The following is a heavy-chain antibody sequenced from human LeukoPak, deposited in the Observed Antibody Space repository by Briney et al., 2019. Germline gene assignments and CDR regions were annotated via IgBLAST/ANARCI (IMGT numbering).Heavy chain of an antibody. CDR1: EFVLSDYY. CDR2: ISSGGSTI. J-gene: IGHJ4*02. CDR3: AREMEGDYGSGTFFDH. D-gene: IGHD3-10*01. V-gene: IGHV3-11*01. Sequence: GGSLRLSCAASEFVLSDYYTSWTRQAPGKGLEWISYISSGGSTISYADSVRGRFTISRDNAKNSLYLQMNSLRAEDTAVYYCAREMEGDYGSGTFFDHWGQGNMVTVSS.